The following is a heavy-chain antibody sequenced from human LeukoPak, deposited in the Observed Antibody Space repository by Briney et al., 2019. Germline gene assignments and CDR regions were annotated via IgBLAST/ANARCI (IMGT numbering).Heavy chain of an antibody. CDR1: GGSFSGYY. CDR2: INHSGST. CDR3: ARRVVELNIYNY. J-gene: IGHJ4*02. Sequence: SQTLSLTCAVYGGSFSGYYWTWIRKPPGQGQDLNGEINHSGSTNYNPYLKSRVSISVDTSKNQFSLKLSSVTAADTAVYYCARRVVELNIYNYWGQGTLVSVSS. V-gene: IGHV4-34*01. D-gene: IGHD3-3*01.